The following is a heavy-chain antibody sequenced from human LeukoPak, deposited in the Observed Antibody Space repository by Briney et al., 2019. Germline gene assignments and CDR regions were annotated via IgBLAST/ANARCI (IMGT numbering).Heavy chain of an antibody. J-gene: IGHJ3*02. CDR3: ARAWNSYDLGVYAFDI. V-gene: IGHV3-21*01. Sequence: GGSLRLSCAASGFTFSSYSMNWVRQAPGKGLEWVSSISSSSSYVYYADSVKGRFTISRDNAKNSLYLQMNSLRAEDTAVYYCARAWNSYDLGVYAFDIWGQGTMVTVSS. D-gene: IGHD1-7*01. CDR2: ISSSSSYV. CDR1: GFTFSSYS.